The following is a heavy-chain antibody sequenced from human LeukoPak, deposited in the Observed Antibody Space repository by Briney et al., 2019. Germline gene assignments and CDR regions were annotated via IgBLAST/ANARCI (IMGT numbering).Heavy chain of an antibody. CDR3: ATEHRHCASTSCYGGY. J-gene: IGHJ4*02. V-gene: IGHV1-2*02. Sequence: DSVKVSCKASGYTFTGYYMHWVRQAPGQGLEWMGGINPNSGGTNYAQRFQGRVTMTRDTSISTAYMELSNLRSDDTAVYYCATEHRHCASTSCYGGYWGQGTLVTVSS. CDR2: INPNSGGT. CDR1: GYTFTGYY. D-gene: IGHD2-2*01.